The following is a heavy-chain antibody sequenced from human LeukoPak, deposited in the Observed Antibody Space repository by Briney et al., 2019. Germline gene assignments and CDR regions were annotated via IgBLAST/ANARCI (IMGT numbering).Heavy chain of an antibody. CDR3: AKDRGPARPSDY. Sequence: PGGFLRLSCAASGFTFSSYAMSWARQAPGKGLEWVSAISGSGGSTYYADSVKGRFTISRDNSKNTLYLQMNSLRAEDTAVYYCAKDRGPARPSDYWGQGTLVTVSS. D-gene: IGHD6-6*01. V-gene: IGHV3-23*01. CDR2: ISGSGGST. CDR1: GFTFSSYA. J-gene: IGHJ4*02.